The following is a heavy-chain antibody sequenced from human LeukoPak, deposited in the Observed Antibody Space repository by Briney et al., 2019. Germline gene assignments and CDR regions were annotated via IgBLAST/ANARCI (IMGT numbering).Heavy chain of an antibody. CDR1: GFTFSSYG. Sequence: PGGSLRLSCAASGFTFSSYGMHWVRQAPGKGLEWVAFIRYDGSNKYYADSVKGRFTISRGNSKNTLYLQMNSLRAEDTAVYYCAKDRPTGGAVAGKIDYWGQGTLVTVSS. CDR2: IRYDGSNK. D-gene: IGHD6-19*01. J-gene: IGHJ4*02. V-gene: IGHV3-30*02. CDR3: AKDRPTGGAVAGKIDY.